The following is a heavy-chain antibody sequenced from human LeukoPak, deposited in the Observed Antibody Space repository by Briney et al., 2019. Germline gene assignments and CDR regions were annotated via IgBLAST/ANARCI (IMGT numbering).Heavy chain of an antibody. Sequence: GGSLRLSCAASGFTFSRHPMHWVRQAPGKGLEWVAVIVYDGSEKYYKESVKGRFTISRDNAKNSLYLQMNSLRPEDTALYYCAKVFSDSSGYYHGAFDIWGQGTMVTVSS. CDR2: IVYDGSEK. CDR3: AKVFSDSSGYYHGAFDI. D-gene: IGHD3-22*01. CDR1: GFTFSRHP. J-gene: IGHJ3*02. V-gene: IGHV3-30*04.